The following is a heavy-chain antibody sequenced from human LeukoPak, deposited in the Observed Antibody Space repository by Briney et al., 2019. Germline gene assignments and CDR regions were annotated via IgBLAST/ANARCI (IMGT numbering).Heavy chain of an antibody. J-gene: IGHJ5*02. V-gene: IGHV3-64*01. D-gene: IGHD3-10*01. Sequence: GGSLRLSCAASGFTFSSYAMHWVRQAPGKGLEYVSAISSNGGSTYYANSVKGRFTISRDNSKNTLYLQMGSLRAEDMAVYYCARSPSMVREVIGNWFDPWGQGTLVTVSS. CDR2: ISSNGGST. CDR1: GFTFSSYA. CDR3: ARSPSMVREVIGNWFDP.